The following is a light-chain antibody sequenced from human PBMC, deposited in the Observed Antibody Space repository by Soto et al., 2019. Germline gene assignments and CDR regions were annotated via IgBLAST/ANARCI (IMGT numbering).Light chain of an antibody. Sequence: ENVLTQSPDTLSLSPGERATLSCRASQTVSSSFLAWYQQKPGQAPRLLIYGSSSRASGIPDRFSGSGSGTDFTLTISRLEPEDFAVYYCQQYSSSPYSFGQGTKLEIK. CDR3: QQYSSSPYS. V-gene: IGKV3-20*01. CDR1: QTVSSSF. CDR2: GSS. J-gene: IGKJ2*03.